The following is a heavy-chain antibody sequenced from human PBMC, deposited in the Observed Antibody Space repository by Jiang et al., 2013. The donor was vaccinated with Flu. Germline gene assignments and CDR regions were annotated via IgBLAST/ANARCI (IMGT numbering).Heavy chain of an antibody. Sequence: ISSYYWSWIRQPPGKGLEWIGYIYYSGSTNXNPSLKSRVTISVDTSKNQFSLKLSSVTAADTAVYYCARDFTVATEDAFDIWGQGTMVTVSS. CDR1: ISSYY. J-gene: IGHJ3*02. V-gene: IGHV4-59*13. CDR3: ARDFTVATEDAFDI. CDR2: IYYSGST. D-gene: IGHD4-23*01.